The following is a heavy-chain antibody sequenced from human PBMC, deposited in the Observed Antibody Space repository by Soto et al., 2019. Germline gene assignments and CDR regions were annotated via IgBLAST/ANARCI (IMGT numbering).Heavy chain of an antibody. D-gene: IGHD3-3*01. CDR3: ARDAGRRLQSVFLVDY. CDR1: GFTFSSYA. V-gene: IGHV3-30-3*01. Sequence: QVQLVESGGGVVQPGRSLRLSCAASGFTFSSYAMHWVRQAPGKGLEWVAVISYDGSNKYYADSVKGRFTISRDNSKYTLYLQMNSLRAEDTAVYYCARDAGRRLQSVFLVDYWGQGTLVTVSS. CDR2: ISYDGSNK. J-gene: IGHJ4*02.